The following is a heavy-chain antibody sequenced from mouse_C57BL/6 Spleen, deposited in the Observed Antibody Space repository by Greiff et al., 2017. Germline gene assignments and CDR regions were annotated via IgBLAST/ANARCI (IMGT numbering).Heavy chain of an antibody. D-gene: IGHD4-1*01. CDR1: GYTFTSYW. Sequence: VQLQQPGTELVKPGASVKLSCKASGYTFTSYWMHWVKQRPGQGLEWIGNINPSNGGTNYTEKFKSKATLTVDTSSSTAYMQLSSLTSEDSAVYYRAREGGNELGRFWFAYWGKGTLVTVSA. CDR3: AREGGNELGRFWFAY. V-gene: IGHV1-53*01. J-gene: IGHJ3*01. CDR2: INPSNGGT.